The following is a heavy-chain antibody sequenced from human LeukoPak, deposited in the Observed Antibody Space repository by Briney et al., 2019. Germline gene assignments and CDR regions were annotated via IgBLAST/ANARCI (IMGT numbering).Heavy chain of an antibody. V-gene: IGHV1-3*01. D-gene: IGHD3-10*01. CDR2: INAGNGNT. J-gene: IGHJ6*02. Sequence: GASVKVSCKASGYTFTSYAMHWVRQAPGQRLEWMGWINAGNGNTKYSQKFQGRVTITRDTSASTAYMELSSLRSEDTAVYYCAREGLLGSGSYYNPWGMDVWGQGTTVTVSS. CDR1: GYTFTSYA. CDR3: AREGLLGSGSYYNPWGMDV.